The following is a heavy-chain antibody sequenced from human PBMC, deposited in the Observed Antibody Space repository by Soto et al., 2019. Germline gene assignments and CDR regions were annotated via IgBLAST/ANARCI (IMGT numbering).Heavy chain of an antibody. J-gene: IGHJ6*02. Sequence: GASGMASWKACGYSLTGSYMHWVRQAPGQGLEWMGWINPNSGGTNYAQKFQGWVTMPRDTSISTAYMELSRLRSDDTAVYSCARDRVDFSICHYVPPYHYLMDVRARGSTVIVS. D-gene: IGHD3-3*01. CDR1: GYSLTGSY. CDR3: ARDRVDFSICHYVPPYHYLMDV. CDR2: INPNSGGT. V-gene: IGHV1-2*04.